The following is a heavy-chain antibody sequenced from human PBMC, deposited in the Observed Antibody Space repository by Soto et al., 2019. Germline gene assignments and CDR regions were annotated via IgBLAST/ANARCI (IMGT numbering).Heavy chain of an antibody. CDR1: GGTFSSYA. CDR2: IIPICGTA. V-gene: IGHV1-69*01. J-gene: IGHJ4*02. CDR3: ARRCSGGSCSRGATDY. Sequence: QVQLVQSGAEVKKPGSSVTVSCKASGGTFSSYAIRWVRQAPGQGLEWMGGIIPICGTANYAQKFQGRVTITADESTSTAYMELSSLRSEDTAVYDCARRCSGGSCSRGATDYWGQGTLVTVSS. D-gene: IGHD2-15*01.